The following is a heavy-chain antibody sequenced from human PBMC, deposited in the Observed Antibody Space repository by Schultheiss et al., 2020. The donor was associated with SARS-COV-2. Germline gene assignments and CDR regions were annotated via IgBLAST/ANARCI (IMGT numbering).Heavy chain of an antibody. Sequence: GGSLRLSCAASGFTFSSYWMHWVRQAPGKGLVWVSRINSDGSSTSYADSVKGRFTISRDNSKNTLYLQMNSLRAEDTAVYYCARAPNTPRSWVWLRHKATNAFDYWGQGTLVTVSS. CDR2: INSDGSST. CDR3: ARAPNTPRSWVWLRHKATNAFDY. CDR1: GFTFSSYW. J-gene: IGHJ4*02. D-gene: IGHD5-18*01. V-gene: IGHV3-74*01.